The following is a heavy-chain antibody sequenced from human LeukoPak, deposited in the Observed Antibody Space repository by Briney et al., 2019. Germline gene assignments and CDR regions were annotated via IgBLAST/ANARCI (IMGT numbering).Heavy chain of an antibody. CDR1: GYTFTSYG. J-gene: IGHJ6*03. CDR2: IIPIFGTA. Sequence: GASVKVSCKASGYTFTSYGISWVRQAPGQGLEWMGGIIPIFGTANYAQKFQGRVTITADESTSTAYMELSSLRSEDTAVYYCARPYSSGRAYYYYYMDVWGKGTTVTVSS. V-gene: IGHV1-69*13. D-gene: IGHD6-19*01. CDR3: ARPYSSGRAYYYYYMDV.